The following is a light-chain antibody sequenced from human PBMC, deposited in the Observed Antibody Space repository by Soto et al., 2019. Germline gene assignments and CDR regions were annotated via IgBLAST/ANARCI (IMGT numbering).Light chain of an antibody. Sequence: EIVLTQSPATLSLSPGERVTLSCRASQTVSSYLAWYQQKPGQAPRLLIYDASNRATGIPARFSGSGSGTDFTLTISSLEPEDFAVYYCQQRRIWPPITFGQGTRLEIK. CDR2: DAS. CDR3: QQRRIWPPIT. V-gene: IGKV3-11*01. J-gene: IGKJ5*01. CDR1: QTVSSY.